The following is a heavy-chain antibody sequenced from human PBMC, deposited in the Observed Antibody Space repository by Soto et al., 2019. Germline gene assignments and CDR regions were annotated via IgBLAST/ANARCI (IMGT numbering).Heavy chain of an antibody. D-gene: IGHD1-26*01. CDR2: IIPILAIA. J-gene: IGHJ4*02. V-gene: IGHV1-69*08. CDR1: GGTFSSYT. Sequence: QVQLVQSGAEVKETGSSVKVSCKASGGTFSSYTISWVRQAPGQGLEWMGRIIPILAIANYAQKFQSRVTITADKSTSTAYMELSSLRSEDTAVYYCARDRTIVGATYFDYWGQGTLVTVSS. CDR3: ARDRTIVGATYFDY.